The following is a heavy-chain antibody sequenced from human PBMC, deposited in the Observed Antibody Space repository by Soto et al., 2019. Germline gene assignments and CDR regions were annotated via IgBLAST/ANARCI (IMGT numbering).Heavy chain of an antibody. Sequence: SETLSLTCAVYGGSFSGYYWSWIRQPPGKGLEWIGEINHSGSTKYTPSLKTRVTISVDTSKNQFTLKLSSVTAADTAVYYCARGSVLNPRYWYFDLWGRGTLVTVSS. CDR1: GGSFSGYY. J-gene: IGHJ2*01. V-gene: IGHV4-34*01. D-gene: IGHD6-25*01. CDR3: ARGSVLNPRYWYFDL. CDR2: INHSGST.